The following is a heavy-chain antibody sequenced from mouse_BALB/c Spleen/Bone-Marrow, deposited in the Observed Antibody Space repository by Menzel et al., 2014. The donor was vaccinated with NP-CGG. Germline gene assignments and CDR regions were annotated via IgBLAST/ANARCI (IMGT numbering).Heavy chain of an antibody. J-gene: IGHJ3*01. Sequence: EVKLMGSGAELVKPGASVKLSCTASGFNIKDTYMHWVKQRPEQGLEWIGRIDPANGNTKYDPKFQGKATITADTSSNTAYLQLSSLTSEDTAVYYCASYYYGSSGFAYWGQGTLVTVSA. CDR3: ASYYYGSSGFAY. D-gene: IGHD1-1*01. CDR2: IDPANGNT. CDR1: GFNIKDTY. V-gene: IGHV14-3*02.